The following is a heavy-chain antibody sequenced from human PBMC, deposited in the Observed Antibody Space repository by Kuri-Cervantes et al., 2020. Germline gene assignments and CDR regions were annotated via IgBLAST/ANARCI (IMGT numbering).Heavy chain of an antibody. CDR1: GFTFSSYG. V-gene: IGHV3-30*03. Sequence: GGSLRLSCAASGFTFSSYGMHWVRQAPGKGLEWVTFISYDGSNKYYADSVKGRFTISRDNSKNTLYLQMNSLRAEDTAVYYCARTSAAADYYYYYYGMDVWGQGTTVTVSS. CDR3: ARTSAAADYYYYYYGMDV. J-gene: IGHJ6*02. D-gene: IGHD6-13*01. CDR2: ISYDGSNK.